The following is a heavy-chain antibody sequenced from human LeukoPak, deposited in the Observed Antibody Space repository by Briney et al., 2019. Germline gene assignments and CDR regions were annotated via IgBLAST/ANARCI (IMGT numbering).Heavy chain of an antibody. V-gene: IGHV1-2*02. CDR3: ARGGYCSSTSCEQGDY. J-gene: IGHJ4*02. CDR2: INPNSGGT. Sequence: APVKVSCKASGYTFTGYYMHWVRQAPGQGLEWMGWINPNSGGTNYAQKFQGRVTMTRDTSISTAYMELSRLRSDDTAVYYCARGGYCSSTSCEQGDYWGQGTLVTVSS. D-gene: IGHD2-2*03. CDR1: GYTFTGYY.